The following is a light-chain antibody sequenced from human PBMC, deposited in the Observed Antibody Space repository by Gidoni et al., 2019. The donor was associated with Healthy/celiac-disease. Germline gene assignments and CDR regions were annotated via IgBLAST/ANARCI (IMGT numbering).Light chain of an antibody. J-gene: IGKJ1*01. CDR2: DAS. CDR3: QQYNSYSWT. V-gene: IGKV1-5*01. Sequence: DIQMTQSPSTLSASVGDRVTITCRASQSISSWLSWYQQKPGKAPKLLIYDASSLESGVPSRFSGSGSGTEFTLPISSLQPADFSTYYFQQYNSYSWTFXQXTKVEIK. CDR1: QSISSW.